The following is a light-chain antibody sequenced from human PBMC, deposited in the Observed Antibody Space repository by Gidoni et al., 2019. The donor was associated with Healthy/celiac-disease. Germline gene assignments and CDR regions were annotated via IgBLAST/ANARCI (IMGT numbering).Light chain of an antibody. CDR1: SSNIGAGYD. V-gene: IGLV1-40*01. J-gene: IGLJ2*01. CDR3: QSYDSSLSGVV. CDR2: GNS. Sequence: QSGLTQPPPVSGAPGQRVTISCTGSSSNIGAGYDVHWYQQLPGTAPNLLIYGNSNRPSGVPDRFSGSKSGTSASLAITGLQAEDEADYYCQSYDSSLSGVVFGGGTKLTVL.